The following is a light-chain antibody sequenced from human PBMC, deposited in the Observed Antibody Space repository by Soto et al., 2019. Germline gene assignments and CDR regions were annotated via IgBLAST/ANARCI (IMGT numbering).Light chain of an antibody. CDR3: QQYGSSPTWT. Sequence: EIVLTQSPATLSLSPGERATLSCRASQSVSDKLAWYQQKPGQAPRLLIYHASTRATGIPARFSGSGSGTDFTLTISRLEPEDSAVYYCQQYGSSPTWTFGQGTKVDIK. CDR2: HAS. CDR1: QSVSDK. V-gene: IGKV3-20*01. J-gene: IGKJ1*01.